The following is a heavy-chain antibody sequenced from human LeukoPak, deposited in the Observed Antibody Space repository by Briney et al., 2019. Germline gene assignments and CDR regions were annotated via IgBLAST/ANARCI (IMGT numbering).Heavy chain of an antibody. CDR1: GFTFGDYA. J-gene: IGHJ4*02. CDR2: IRSKAYGGTT. V-gene: IGHV3-49*04. D-gene: IGHD3-10*01. CDR3: TRGYYKGDY. Sequence: GGSLRLSCTASGFTFGDYAMSWVRQAPGKGLEWVGFIRSKAYGGTTEYAASVEGRFTISRDDSKSIAYLQMNSLKTEDTAVYYCTRGYYKGDYWGQGTLVTVSS.